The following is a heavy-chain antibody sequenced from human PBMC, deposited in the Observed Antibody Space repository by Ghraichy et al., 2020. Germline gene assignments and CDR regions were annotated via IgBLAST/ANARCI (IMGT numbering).Heavy chain of an antibody. Sequence: GGSLRLSCAASGFTVSSNFMTWVRQAPGKGLEWVSIIYRTDSTYYADSVKGRFTISRDNSKNTLYLQMNSLRAEDTAVYYCARERRILTEVEELIYYGMDVWGQGTTVTVSS. D-gene: IGHD3-9*01. CDR1: GFTVSSNF. CDR2: IYRTDST. J-gene: IGHJ6*02. CDR3: ARERRILTEVEELIYYGMDV. V-gene: IGHV3-53*01.